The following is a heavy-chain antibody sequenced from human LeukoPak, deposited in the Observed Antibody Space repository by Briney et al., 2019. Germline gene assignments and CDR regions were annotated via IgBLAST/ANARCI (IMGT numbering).Heavy chain of an antibody. D-gene: IGHD5-12*01. J-gene: IGHJ4*02. V-gene: IGHV4-39*01. CDR2: IYYSGST. CDR3: ARQKVATICYFDY. CDR1: GGSISSSSYY. Sequence: PSETLSLTCTVSGGSISSSSYYWGWIRQPPGKGLEWIGSIYYSGSTYYNPSLKSRVTISVDTSKNQFSLKLSSVTAADTAVYYCARQKVATICYFDYWGQGTLVTVSS.